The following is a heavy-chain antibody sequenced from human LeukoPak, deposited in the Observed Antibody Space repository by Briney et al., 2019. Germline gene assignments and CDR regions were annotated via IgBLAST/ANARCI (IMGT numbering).Heavy chain of an antibody. CDR3: ARSDDFWSGYFHFDY. Sequence: GGSLRLSCAASGFTFNSYWMSWVRQAPGKGLEWVANIKEDGSEKYYVDSVRGRFTISRDNAKNSLYLQMNSLRAEDTAVYYCARSDDFWSGYFHFDYWGQGTLVTVSS. J-gene: IGHJ4*02. D-gene: IGHD3-3*01. V-gene: IGHV3-7*01. CDR1: GFTFNSYW. CDR2: IKEDGSEK.